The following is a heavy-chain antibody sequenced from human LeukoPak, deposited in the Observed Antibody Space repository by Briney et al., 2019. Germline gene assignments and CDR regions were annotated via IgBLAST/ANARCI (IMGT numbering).Heavy chain of an antibody. V-gene: IGHV3-48*03. J-gene: IGHJ6*03. CDR3: ARELMIIELYYYYYVDV. Sequence: GGSLRLSCTASGFTFSDYDMNWVRQAPGKGPEWVSYITSSGATKDYADSVKGRFTISRDNAKNSLYLQMNSLRAEDTAVYYCARELMIIELYYYYYVDVWGKGTTVTVSS. D-gene: IGHD3-16*01. CDR2: ITSSGATK. CDR1: GFTFSDYD.